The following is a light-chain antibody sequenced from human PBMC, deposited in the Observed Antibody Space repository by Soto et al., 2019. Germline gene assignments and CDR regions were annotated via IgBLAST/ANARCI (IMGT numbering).Light chain of an antibody. CDR2: DVI. J-gene: IGLJ1*01. V-gene: IGLV2-14*01. Sequence: QSVLTQPASVSGSPGQSITISCTGTSSDVGGYDYVSWYQQHPGKAPTLLIYDVINRPSGVSFRFSGSKSGNTASLTISGLQAEDEAEYYCCSYAGGGTSRVFGTGTKVTVL. CDR3: CSYAGGGTSRV. CDR1: SSDVGGYDY.